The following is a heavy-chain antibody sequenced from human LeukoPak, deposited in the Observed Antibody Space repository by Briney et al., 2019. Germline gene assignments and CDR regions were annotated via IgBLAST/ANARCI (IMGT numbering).Heavy chain of an antibody. CDR3: ARDLGWGDHITSPGMDV. CDR1: GFTFSGFW. J-gene: IGHJ6*02. V-gene: IGHV3-7*03. D-gene: IGHD1-20*01. Sequence: GGSLRLSCAVSGFTFSGFWMSWSRQAPGKGLEWVASINSDGSEGYYADVVKGRFTISRDNAKNSLYLQINSLRSEDTAVYYCARDLGWGDHITSPGMDVWGQGTTVTVSS. CDR2: INSDGSEG.